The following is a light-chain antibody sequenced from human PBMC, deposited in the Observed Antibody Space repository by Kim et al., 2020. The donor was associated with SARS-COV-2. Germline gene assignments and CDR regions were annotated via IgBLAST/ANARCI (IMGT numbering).Light chain of an antibody. CDR3: QSYDSSLSGSVV. CDR2: GNS. Sequence: VTISCNGSSANIGAGYDVHWYQQLPGTAPKLLIYGNSNRPSGVPDRFSGSESGTSASLAITGLQAEDEADYYCQSYDSSLSGSVVFGGGTKLTVL. J-gene: IGLJ2*01. CDR1: SANIGAGYD. V-gene: IGLV1-40*01.